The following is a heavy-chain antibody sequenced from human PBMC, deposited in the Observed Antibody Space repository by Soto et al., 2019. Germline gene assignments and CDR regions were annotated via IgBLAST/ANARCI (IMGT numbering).Heavy chain of an antibody. V-gene: IGHV1-24*01. CDR3: ATDPLYCYDSSATIDY. CDR2: FDPEDGET. D-gene: IGHD3-22*01. J-gene: IGHJ4*02. Sequence: GASVKVSCKVSGYTLTELSMHWVRQAPGKGLEWMGGFDPEDGETIYAQKFQGRVTMTEDTSTDTAYMELSSLRSEDTAVYYCATDPLYCYDSSATIDYWGQGTLVTVSS. CDR1: GYTLTELS.